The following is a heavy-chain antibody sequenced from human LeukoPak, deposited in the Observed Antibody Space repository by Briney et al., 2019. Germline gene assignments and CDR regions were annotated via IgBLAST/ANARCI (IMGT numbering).Heavy chain of an antibody. CDR3: ARRPIIAAAGNTVAFDI. V-gene: IGHV4-4*09. D-gene: IGHD6-13*01. CDR1: GGSISSYY. CDR2: IYTSGST. J-gene: IGHJ3*02. Sequence: SETLSLTCTVSGGSISSYYWSWIRQPPGKGLEWIGYIYTSGSTNYNPSLKSRVTISVDTSKSQFSLKLSSVTAADTAVYYCARRPIIAAAGNTVAFDIWGQGTMVTVSS.